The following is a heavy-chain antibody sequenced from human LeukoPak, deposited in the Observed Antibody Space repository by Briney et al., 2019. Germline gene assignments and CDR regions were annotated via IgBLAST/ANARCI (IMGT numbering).Heavy chain of an antibody. J-gene: IGHJ6*02. CDR2: IYSGGST. V-gene: IGHV3-66*01. CDR1: GFTVSSNY. Sequence: GGSLRLSCAASGFTVSSNYMSWVRQAPGKGLEWVSVIYSGGSTYYADSVKGRFTISRDSSKNTLYLQMNSLRAEDTAVYYCARCSGWNFYYYYYGMDVWGQGTTVTVSS. CDR3: ARCSGWNFYYYYYGMDV. D-gene: IGHD6-19*01.